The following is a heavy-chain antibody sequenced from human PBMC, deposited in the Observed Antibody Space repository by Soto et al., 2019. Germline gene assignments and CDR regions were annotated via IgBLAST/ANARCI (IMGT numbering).Heavy chain of an antibody. J-gene: IGHJ5*02. V-gene: IGHV4-39*01. CDR2: IYYSGST. CDR3: ARHYSSGSRNWFGP. D-gene: IGHD6-19*01. Sequence: SETLSLTCSVSGGSINSSSYFWGWVRQPPGKGLEWIGSIYYSGSTYYNPSLRSRVTISGDTSKNQFSLKLSSVTAADTAVFYCARHYSSGSRNWFGPWGQGTLVTVSS. CDR1: GGSINSSSYF.